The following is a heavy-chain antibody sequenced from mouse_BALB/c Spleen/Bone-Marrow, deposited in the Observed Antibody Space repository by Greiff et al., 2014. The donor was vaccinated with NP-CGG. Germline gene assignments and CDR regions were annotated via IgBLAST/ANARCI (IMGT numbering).Heavy chain of an antibody. CDR2: INPYNGAT. CDR1: GYSFTAYY. V-gene: IGHV1-26*01. J-gene: IGHJ3*01. Sequence: VHVKQSGPELVKPGASVKISCKASGYSFTAYYIHWVKQSHVKSLEWIGRINPYNGATSYNQNFKDEASLTVDKSSSTAYMELHSLTSEDSAVYYCARKGNYGWFAYWGQGTLVTVSA. D-gene: IGHD2-1*01. CDR3: ARKGNYGWFAY.